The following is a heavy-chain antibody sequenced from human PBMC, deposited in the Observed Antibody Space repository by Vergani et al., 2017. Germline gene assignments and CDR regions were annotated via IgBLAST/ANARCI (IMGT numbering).Heavy chain of an antibody. CDR2: INPNSGGT. CDR1: GYTFTGYY. V-gene: IGHV1-2*02. J-gene: IGHJ6*02. Sequence: QVQLVQFGAEVKKPGASVKVSCKASGYTFTGYYMHWVRQAPGQGPEWMGWINPNSGGTNYAQKFQGRVTMTRDTSISTAYMELSRLRSDDTAVYYCAREVKAGDIAAAAQTPYYYYGMDVWGQGTTVTVSS. D-gene: IGHD6-13*01. CDR3: AREVKAGDIAAAAQTPYYYYGMDV.